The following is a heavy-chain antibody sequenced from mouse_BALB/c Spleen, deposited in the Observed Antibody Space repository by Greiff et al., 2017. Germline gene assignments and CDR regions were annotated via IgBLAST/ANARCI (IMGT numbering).Heavy chain of an antibody. D-gene: IGHD6-1*01. CDR2: INPSNGGT. Sequence: VQLQQPGAELVKPGASVKLSCKASGYTFTSYWMNWVKLRPGQGFEWIGEINPSNGGTNYNEKFKRKATLTVDKSSSTAYMQLSSLTSEDSAVYYCTMGHQRGYAMDYWGQGTSVTVSS. J-gene: IGHJ4*01. CDR3: TMGHQRGYAMDY. V-gene: IGHV1S16*01. CDR1: GYTFTSYW.